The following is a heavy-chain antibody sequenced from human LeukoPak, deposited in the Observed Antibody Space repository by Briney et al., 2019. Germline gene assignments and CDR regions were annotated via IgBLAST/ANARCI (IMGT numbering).Heavy chain of an antibody. CDR2: IYYSGST. V-gene: IGHV4-39*01. CDR3: ATTGGDIVVVPAAADY. J-gene: IGHJ4*02. CDR1: GGSIRSSSYY. D-gene: IGHD2-2*01. Sequence: SETLSLTCTVSGGSIRSSSYYWGWIRQPPGKALEWIGSIYYSGSTYYNPSLKSRVTISVDTSKNQFSLKLSSVTAADTAVYYCATTGGDIVVVPAAADYWGQGTLVTVSS.